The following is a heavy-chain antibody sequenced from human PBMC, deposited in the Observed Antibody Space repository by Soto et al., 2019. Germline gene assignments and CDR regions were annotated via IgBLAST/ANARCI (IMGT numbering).Heavy chain of an antibody. CDR2: ISAYNGNT. D-gene: IGHD3-10*01. J-gene: IGHJ4*02. Sequence: ASVKVSCKASGYTFTSYGISRVRQALGQGLEWMGWISAYNGNTNYAQKLQGRVTMTTDTSTSTAYMELRSLRSDDTAVYYCARDLGVIGSYYFDYWGQGTLVTVSS. V-gene: IGHV1-18*01. CDR1: GYTFTSYG. CDR3: ARDLGVIGSYYFDY.